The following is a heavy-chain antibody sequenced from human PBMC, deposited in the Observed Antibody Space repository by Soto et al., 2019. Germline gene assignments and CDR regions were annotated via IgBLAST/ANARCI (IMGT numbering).Heavy chain of an antibody. CDR3: VSDFKRYSSPPGPLEY. CDR1: GDSISSGDYY. D-gene: IGHD6-13*01. CDR2: ISYSGNT. J-gene: IGHJ4*02. V-gene: IGHV4-30-4*01. Sequence: QVQLRESGPGLVKPSQTLSLTCTVSGDSISSGDYYWSWIRQHPGKGLEWNGCISYSGNTYYNPSLKRRFSISVDMSKNQFSLQLSSVTVADTAVYYCVSDFKRYSSPPGPLEYRGLGTLVTVSS.